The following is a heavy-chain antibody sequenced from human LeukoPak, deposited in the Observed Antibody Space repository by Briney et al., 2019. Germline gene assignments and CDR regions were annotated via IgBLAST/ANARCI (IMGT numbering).Heavy chain of an antibody. V-gene: IGHV3-7*01. Sequence: GGSLRLSCAASGYTFSSYWMTWVRQAPEKGLEWVANIKQDGSEKYYVDSVKGRFTISRDNAKISLFLQMNNLRAEDTAVYYCVSYTSIGWRGQGTLVTVSS. CDR1: GYTFSSYW. CDR3: VSYTSIGW. J-gene: IGHJ4*02. D-gene: IGHD2-2*02. CDR2: IKQDGSEK.